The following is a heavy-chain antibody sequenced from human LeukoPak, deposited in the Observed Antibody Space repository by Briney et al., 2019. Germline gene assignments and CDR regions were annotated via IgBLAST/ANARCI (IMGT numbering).Heavy chain of an antibody. CDR1: GFPFETNA. D-gene: IGHD3-9*01. CDR3: ARAHGAVLRYFDWSPRPSDY. CDR2: ISSSSSYI. V-gene: IGHV3-21*01. Sequence: GGSLRLSCATSGFPFETNAMSWVRQAPGKGLEWVSSISSSSSYIYYADSVKGRFTISRDNAKNSLYLQMNSLRAEDTAVYYCARAHGAVLRYFDWSPRPSDYWGQGTLVTVSS. J-gene: IGHJ4*02.